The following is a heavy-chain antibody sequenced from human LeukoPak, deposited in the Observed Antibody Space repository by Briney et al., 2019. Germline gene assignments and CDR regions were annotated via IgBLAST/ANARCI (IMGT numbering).Heavy chain of an antibody. V-gene: IGHV4-39*01. Sequence: PSETLSLTCTVSGGSISSSSYYWGWIRQPPGKGLEWIGTIFYSGSTYYNPSLKSRVTISVDTSKNQFSLKLTSVTAADTAVYYCARQALVPAATHLNWFDPWGQGTLVTVSS. D-gene: IGHD2-2*01. J-gene: IGHJ5*02. CDR2: IFYSGST. CDR1: GGSISSSSYY. CDR3: ARQALVPAATHLNWFDP.